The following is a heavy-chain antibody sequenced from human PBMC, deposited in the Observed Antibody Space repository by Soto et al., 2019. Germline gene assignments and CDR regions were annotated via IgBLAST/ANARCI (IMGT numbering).Heavy chain of an antibody. CDR1: GGSISSSSYY. D-gene: IGHD6-13*01. CDR2: IYYSGST. Sequence: QLQLQESGPGLVKPSETLSLTCTVSGGSISSSSYYWCWIRQPPGKGLEWIGSIYYSGSTYYNPSLTSRVTISVDTSKNQFSLKLSSVTAADTAVYYCARLGMASSSWYVYYYYYMDVWGKGTTVTVSS. V-gene: IGHV4-39*01. J-gene: IGHJ6*03. CDR3: ARLGMASSSWYVYYYYYMDV.